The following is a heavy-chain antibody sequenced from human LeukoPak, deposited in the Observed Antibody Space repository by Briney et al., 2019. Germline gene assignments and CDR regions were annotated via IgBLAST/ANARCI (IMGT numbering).Heavy chain of an antibody. CDR3: AKGRTNDY. Sequence: GGPLRLSCAASGFTFSTYAMSWVRQTPEKGLEWVSAISDTGGNTFYADSVKGRFTTSRDNSKNTLYLQMNSLRAEDTAIYYCAKGRTNDYWGQGTLVTVSS. CDR2: ISDTGGNT. V-gene: IGHV3-23*01. CDR1: GFTFSTYA. D-gene: IGHD1/OR15-1a*01. J-gene: IGHJ4*02.